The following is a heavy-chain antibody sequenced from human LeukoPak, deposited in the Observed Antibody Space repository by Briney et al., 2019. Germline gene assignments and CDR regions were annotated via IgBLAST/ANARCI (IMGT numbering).Heavy chain of an antibody. CDR2: ISPSGGST. Sequence: ASVKVSCRASGYXFTSYYIHWVRQAPGQGLEWMGMISPSGGSTSYAQKFQGRVTMTRDTSASTVYMELSSLRSDDTAVYYCAREQVVGTYYFDYWGQGTLVTVSS. CDR1: GYXFTSYY. D-gene: IGHD6-6*01. V-gene: IGHV1-46*01. CDR3: AREQVVGTYYFDY. J-gene: IGHJ4*02.